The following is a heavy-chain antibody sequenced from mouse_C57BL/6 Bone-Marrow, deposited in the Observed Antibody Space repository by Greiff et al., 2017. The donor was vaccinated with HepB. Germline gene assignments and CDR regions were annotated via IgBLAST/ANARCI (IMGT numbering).Heavy chain of an antibody. CDR2: IDPNSGGT. CDR1: GYTFTSYW. Sequence: QVQLQQSGPELVKPGASVKISCKASGYTFTSYWMHWVKQRPGRGLEWIGRIDPNSGGTKYNEKFKSKATLTVDKPSSTAYMQISSLTSEDSAVYYCARGEERWYFDVWGTGATVTVSS. CDR3: ARGEERWYFDV. J-gene: IGHJ1*03. V-gene: IGHV1-72*01.